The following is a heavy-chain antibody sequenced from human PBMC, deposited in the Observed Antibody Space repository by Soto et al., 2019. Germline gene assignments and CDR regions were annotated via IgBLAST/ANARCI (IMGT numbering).Heavy chain of an antibody. J-gene: IGHJ6*02. CDR1: GYSFTSYW. CDR3: ARHHIQGDYSSCGMDV. V-gene: IGHV5-10-1*01. CDR2: IDPSDSYT. Sequence: PAESMNISCKGSGYSFTSYWISWVRQMPGKGLEWMGRIDPSDSYTNYSPSFQGHVTISADKSISTAYLQWSSLKASDTAMYYCARHHIQGDYSSCGMDVWCQGPTVTGFS. D-gene: IGHD5-18*01.